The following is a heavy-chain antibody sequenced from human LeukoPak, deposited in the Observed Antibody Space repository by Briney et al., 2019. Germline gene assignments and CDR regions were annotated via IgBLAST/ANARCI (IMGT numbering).Heavy chain of an antibody. J-gene: IGHJ4*02. CDR3: ARGAMIDIAVAGTPFDY. D-gene: IGHD6-19*01. Sequence: AGGSLRLSCAASGFTFSSYEMNWVRQAPGKGLEWISYISSSGSTIYYADSVKGRFTISRDNAKNSLYLQMNSLRAEDTAVYYCARGAMIDIAVAGTPFDYWGQGTLVTVSS. CDR1: GFTFSSYE. V-gene: IGHV3-48*03. CDR2: ISSSGSTI.